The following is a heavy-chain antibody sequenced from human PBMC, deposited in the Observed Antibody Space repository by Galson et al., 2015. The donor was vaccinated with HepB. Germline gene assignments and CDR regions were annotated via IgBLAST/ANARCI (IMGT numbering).Heavy chain of an antibody. V-gene: IGHV5-10-1*01. CDR3: ARLTPMYYDSTSSFDY. CDR1: GYSFTSYW. D-gene: IGHD3-22*01. Sequence: QSGAEVKKPGESLRISCKGSGYSFTSYWISWVRQMPGKGLEWMGRIDPSDSYTNYSPSFQGHVTISADKSISTAYLQWSSLKASDTAMYYCARLTPMYYDSTSSFDYWGQGTLVTVSS. J-gene: IGHJ4*02. CDR2: IDPSDSYT.